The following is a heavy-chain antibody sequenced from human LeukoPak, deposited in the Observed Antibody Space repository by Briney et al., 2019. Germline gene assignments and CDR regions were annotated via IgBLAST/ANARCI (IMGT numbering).Heavy chain of an antibody. CDR3: AKDLYVVAGLLAELRQRYCSSTSCYAAPDY. D-gene: IGHD2-2*01. CDR1: GFTFSSYG. J-gene: IGHJ4*02. CDR2: ISYDGSNK. Sequence: GGSLRLSCAASGFTFSSYGMHWVRQAPGKGLEWLAVISYDGSNKYYADSVKGRFTISRDNSKNTLYLQMNSLRAEDTAVYYCAKDLYVVAGLLAELRQRYCSSTSCYAAPDYWGQGTLVTVSS. V-gene: IGHV3-30*18.